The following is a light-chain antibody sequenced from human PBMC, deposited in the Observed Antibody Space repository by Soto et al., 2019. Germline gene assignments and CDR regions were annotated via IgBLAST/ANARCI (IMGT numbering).Light chain of an antibody. CDR2: EVN. J-gene: IGLJ1*01. CDR3: NSYTSSTTYV. CDR1: SSDVGGYNS. V-gene: IGLV2-14*01. Sequence: QSALTQPASVSGSPGQSITISCTGTSSDVGGYNSVSWYQQHPGKAPKPMIYEVNNRPSGVSNRFSGSKSGNTASLTISGLQAEDEADYYCNSYTSSTTYVFGTGTKLTVL.